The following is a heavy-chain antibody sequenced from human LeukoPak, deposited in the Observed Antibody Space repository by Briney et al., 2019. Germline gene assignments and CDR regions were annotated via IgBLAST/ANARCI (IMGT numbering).Heavy chain of an antibody. D-gene: IGHD3-10*01. CDR3: ARVTREGFGARGYYYYGMDV. Sequence: MPSETLSLTCTVSGGSISRYYWSWIRQPPGKGLEWVGYIYSSGTTKYNPSLKSRATISVDTSKNQFSLKLSSVTAADTAVYYCARVTREGFGARGYYYYGMDVWGQGTTVTVSS. V-gene: IGHV4-59*01. CDR2: IYSSGTT. CDR1: GGSISRYY. J-gene: IGHJ6*02.